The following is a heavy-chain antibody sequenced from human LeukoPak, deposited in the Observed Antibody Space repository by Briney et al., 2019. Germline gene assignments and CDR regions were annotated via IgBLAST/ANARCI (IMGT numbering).Heavy chain of an antibody. Sequence: PGGSLRLACAATKFAFRNYWMHWVRQAPGKGLVWVARINNEGTLKTCADPVKGRCAISRDDAKNILYLQLNSLETQDTAIYYCVRALGDSWGQGTLVTVSS. V-gene: IGHV3-74*01. J-gene: IGHJ4*02. CDR3: VRALGDS. CDR2: INNEGTLK. CDR1: KFAFRNYW. D-gene: IGHD7-27*01.